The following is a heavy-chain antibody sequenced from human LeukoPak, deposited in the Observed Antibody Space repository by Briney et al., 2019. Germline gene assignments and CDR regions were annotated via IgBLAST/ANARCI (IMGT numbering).Heavy chain of an antibody. D-gene: IGHD3-22*01. V-gene: IGHV3-23*01. Sequence: GGSLRLSCAASGFTFSSYAMSWVRQAPGKGLEWVSAISGSGGSTYYADSVKGRFTISRQNPENTLFLQMNSLRPEDTAVYYCARVLGYDSSGYYRGYFEYWGQGTLVTVSS. CDR1: GFTFSSYA. CDR3: ARVLGYDSSGYYRGYFEY. CDR2: ISGSGGST. J-gene: IGHJ4*02.